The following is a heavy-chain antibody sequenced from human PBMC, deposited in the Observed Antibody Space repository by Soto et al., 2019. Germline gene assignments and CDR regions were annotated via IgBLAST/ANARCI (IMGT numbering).Heavy chain of an antibody. D-gene: IGHD3-22*01. CDR1: GYTFTTFG. CDR3: ARSLYYDSSGSDFDY. CDR2: INTYNGDT. J-gene: IGHJ4*02. V-gene: IGHV1-18*01. Sequence: ASVKVSCKASGYTFTTFGISWVRQAPGQRLERMGWINTYNGDTNYAQNLQGRVTMTTDTSTSTAYMDLRSLRSDDTAMYYCARSLYYDSSGSDFDYWGQGTLVTVSS.